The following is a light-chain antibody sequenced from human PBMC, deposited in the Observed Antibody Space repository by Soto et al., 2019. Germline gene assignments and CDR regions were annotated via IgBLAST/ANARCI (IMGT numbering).Light chain of an antibody. CDR2: DVS. V-gene: IGLV2-11*01. CDR1: SSDVGAYDF. J-gene: IGLJ1*01. CDR3: CSYAGTYTYV. Sequence: ALTQPRSVSGSLGQSVTISCTGTSSDVGAYDFVSWYQQNPGKAPRLIIFDVSKRPSGVPDRFSGSKSGNTASLTISGLQAEDEADYWCCSYAGTYTYVFGSGTKVPS.